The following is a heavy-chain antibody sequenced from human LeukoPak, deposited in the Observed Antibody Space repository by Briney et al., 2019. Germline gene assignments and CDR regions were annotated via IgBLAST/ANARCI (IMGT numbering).Heavy chain of an antibody. D-gene: IGHD4-17*01. CDR2: IYTSGTT. V-gene: IGHV4-4*07. CDR3: ARLSTVTTSFDY. CDR1: GGSISSYY. Sequence: SETLSLTCTVSGGSISSYYWNWIRQPAGKGLEWIGRIYTSGTTHYNPSLKSRVTMSVDTSKNQFSLKLSSVTAADTAVYYCARLSTVTTSFDYWGQGTLVTVSS. J-gene: IGHJ4*02.